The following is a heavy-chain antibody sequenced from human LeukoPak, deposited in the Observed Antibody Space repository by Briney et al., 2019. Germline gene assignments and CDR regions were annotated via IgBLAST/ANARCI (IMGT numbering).Heavy chain of an antibody. CDR3: AKGIVVVPAAIDY. CDR2: ISGSGGST. D-gene: IGHD2-2*01. J-gene: IGHJ4*02. CDR1: GFTFSIYA. V-gene: IGHV3-23*01. Sequence: GGSLRLSCAATGFTFSIYAMSWVRQAPGKGLEWVSAISGSGGSTYYADSVKGRFTISRDNSKNTLYLQMNSLRAEDTAVYYCAKGIVVVPAAIDYWGQGTLVTVSS.